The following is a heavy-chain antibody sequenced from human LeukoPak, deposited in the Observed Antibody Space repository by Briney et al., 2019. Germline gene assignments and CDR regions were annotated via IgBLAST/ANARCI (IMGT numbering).Heavy chain of an antibody. CDR1: GFTFSSYG. V-gene: IGHV3-30*02. Sequence: PGGSLRLSCAASGFTFSSYGMHWVRQAPGKGLEWVAFIRYDGSNKYYADSVKGRFTISRDNSKNTLYLQMNSLRAEDTAVYYCAKDQYRTASGSPLPEYWGQGTLVTVSS. D-gene: IGHD3-10*01. CDR3: AKDQYRTASGSPLPEY. CDR2: IRYDGSNK. J-gene: IGHJ4*02.